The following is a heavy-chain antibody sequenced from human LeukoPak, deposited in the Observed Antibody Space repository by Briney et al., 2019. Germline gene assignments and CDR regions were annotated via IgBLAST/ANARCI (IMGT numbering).Heavy chain of an antibody. CDR3: TGDKGSGSYLGAFDI. D-gene: IGHD3-10*01. J-gene: IGHJ3*02. CDR2: IWSDGTNE. CDR1: GFAFSTYG. V-gene: IGHV3-33*01. Sequence: GGSLRLSCAASGFAFSTYGMHWVRRAPSKGLEWVAVIWSDGTNERYADSVKGRFTISRDNSKNTLFLQMNSLRAEDTAVYYCTGDKGSGSYLGAFDIWGQGTMVTVSS.